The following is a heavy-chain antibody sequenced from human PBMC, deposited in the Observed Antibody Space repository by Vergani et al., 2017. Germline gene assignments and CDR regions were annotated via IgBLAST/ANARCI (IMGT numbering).Heavy chain of an antibody. J-gene: IGHJ6*02. CDR3: AKDPAAAGIPYYYYGMDV. CDR2: INSDGSST. V-gene: IGHV3-74*01. CDR1: GFTFSSYW. D-gene: IGHD6-13*01. Sequence: VQLVESGGGVVQPGRSLRLSCAASGFTFSSYWMHWVRQAPGKGLVWVSRINSDGSSTSYADSVKGRFTISRDNAKNTLYLQMNSLRAEDTAVYYCAKDPAAAGIPYYYYGMDVWGQGTTVTVSS.